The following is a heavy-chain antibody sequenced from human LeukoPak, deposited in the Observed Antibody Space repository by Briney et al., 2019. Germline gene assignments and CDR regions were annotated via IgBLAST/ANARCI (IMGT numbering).Heavy chain of an antibody. CDR2: IKQDGSEK. V-gene: IGHV3-7*01. D-gene: IGHD2/OR15-2a*01. CDR1: GFTFCRYW. J-gene: IGHJ6*03. Sequence: PGGSLRLSCAASGFTFCRYWMSWVRQAPGKGLEWVANIKQDGSEKYSVDSVKGRFTISRDNAKNSPYLQMNSMRAEDTAVYYCARAYFRGGLSIYYYYYMDVWGKGTTVTVSS. CDR3: ARAYFRGGLSIYYYYYMDV.